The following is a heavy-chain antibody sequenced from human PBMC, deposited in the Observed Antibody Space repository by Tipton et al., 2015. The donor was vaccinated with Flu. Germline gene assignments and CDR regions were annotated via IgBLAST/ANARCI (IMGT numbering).Heavy chain of an antibody. V-gene: IGHV1-46*01. CDR3: AREREAATSAFDI. Sequence: QVQLVQSGAEVKKPGDSVKVSCKASGYTFTSYYMHWVRQATGQGLEWMGIINPSGGSTSYAQKFQGRVTMTRDTSTSTVYMELSSLRPEDTAVYYCAREREAATSAFDIWGQGTMVTVSS. J-gene: IGHJ3*02. D-gene: IGHD2-15*01. CDR2: INPSGGST. CDR1: GYTFTSYY.